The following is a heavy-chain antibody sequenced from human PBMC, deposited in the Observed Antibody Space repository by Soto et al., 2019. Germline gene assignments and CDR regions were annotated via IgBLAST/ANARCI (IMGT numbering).Heavy chain of an antibody. Sequence: QAQLVQSGAEVRKPGASVKVSCKASGYTFYSHSISWVRQAPGQGLEWMGRINADYGNTQYAQKFRGRVTMTTDTSTTTVYMELTNLRSDDTAVYYCARCIQGDYDCGMDVWGQGTMVTVSS. J-gene: IGHJ6*02. V-gene: IGHV1-18*01. CDR1: GYTFYSHS. CDR3: ARCIQGDYDCGMDV. D-gene: IGHD5-18*01. CDR2: INADYGNT.